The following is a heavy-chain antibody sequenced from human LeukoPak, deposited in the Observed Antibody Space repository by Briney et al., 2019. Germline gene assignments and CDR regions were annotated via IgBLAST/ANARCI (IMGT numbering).Heavy chain of an antibody. CDR3: ARVGITMVRGVPGAFDI. J-gene: IGHJ3*02. CDR1: GFTFSSYA. Sequence: GGSLRLSCAASGFTFSSYAMSWVRQAPGKGLEWVSAISGSGGSTYYADSVKGRFTISRDNSKNTLYLQMNSLRAEDTAVYYCARVGITMVRGVPGAFDIWGQGTMVTVSS. CDR2: ISGSGGST. V-gene: IGHV3-23*01. D-gene: IGHD3-10*01.